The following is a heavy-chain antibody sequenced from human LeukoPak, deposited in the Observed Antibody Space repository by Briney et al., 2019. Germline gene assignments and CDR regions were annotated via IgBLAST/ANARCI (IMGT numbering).Heavy chain of an antibody. D-gene: IGHD2-2*01. Sequence: GASVKVSCKASGYTFIGYYMHWVRQAPGQGLEWAGRINSNSGGTNYAQKFQGRVTMTRDTSISTAYMELSRLRSDDTAVDYCARADCSSTSCLNAFDIWGQGTMVTVSS. V-gene: IGHV1-2*06. CDR1: GYTFIGYY. J-gene: IGHJ3*02. CDR2: INSNSGGT. CDR3: ARADCSSTSCLNAFDI.